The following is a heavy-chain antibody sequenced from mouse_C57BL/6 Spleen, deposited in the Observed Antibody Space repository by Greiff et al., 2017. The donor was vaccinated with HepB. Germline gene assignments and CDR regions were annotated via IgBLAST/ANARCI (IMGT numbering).Heavy chain of an antibody. V-gene: IGHV5-4*01. D-gene: IGHD1-1*01. Sequence: EVKLVESGGGLVKPGGSLKLSCAASGFTFSSYAMSWVRQTPEKRLEWVATISDGGSYTYYPDNVKGRFTISRDNAKNNLYLQMSHLKSEDTAMYYCARDQDYGSRYVYYARDYWGQGTSVTVSS. CDR1: GFTFSSYA. J-gene: IGHJ4*01. CDR3: ARDQDYGSRYVYYARDY. CDR2: ISDGGSYT.